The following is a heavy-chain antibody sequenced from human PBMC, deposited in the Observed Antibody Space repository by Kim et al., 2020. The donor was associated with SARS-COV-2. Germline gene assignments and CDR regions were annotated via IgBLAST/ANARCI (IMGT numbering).Heavy chain of an antibody. D-gene: IGHD3-9*01. J-gene: IGHJ3*02. V-gene: IGHV4-30-2*05. CDR3: ARVPRYFDWLFPFDI. Sequence: PSLKSRVTISVDTSKNQFSLKLSSVTAADTAVYYCARVPRYFDWLFPFDIWGQGTMVTVSS.